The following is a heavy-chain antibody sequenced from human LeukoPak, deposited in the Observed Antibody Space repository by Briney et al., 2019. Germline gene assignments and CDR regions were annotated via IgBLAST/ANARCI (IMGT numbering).Heavy chain of an antibody. V-gene: IGHV1-69*05. Sequence: SVKVSCKASGGTFSSYAISWVRQAPGQGLEWMGGIIPIFGTANYAQKFQGRVTITTDESTSTAYMELSSLRSEDTAVYYCARAYYESSAYRHAVYFDYWGQGTLVTVSS. CDR3: ARAYYESSAYRHAVYFDY. CDR2: IIPIFGTA. D-gene: IGHD3-22*01. J-gene: IGHJ4*02. CDR1: GGTFSSYA.